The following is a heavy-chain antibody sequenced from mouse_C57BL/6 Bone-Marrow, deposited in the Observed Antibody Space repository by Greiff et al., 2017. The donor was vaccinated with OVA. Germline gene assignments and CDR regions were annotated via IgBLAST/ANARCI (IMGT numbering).Heavy chain of an antibody. CDR1: GYTFTDYE. Sequence: LVESGAELVRPGASVTLSCKASGYTFTDYEMHWVKQTPVHGLEWIGAIDPETGGTAYNQKFKGKAILTADKSSSTAYMELRSLTSEDSAVYYCTRVGTLDYWGQGTTLTVSS. D-gene: IGHD1-1*02. CDR3: TRVGTLDY. V-gene: IGHV1-15*01. CDR2: IDPETGGT. J-gene: IGHJ2*01.